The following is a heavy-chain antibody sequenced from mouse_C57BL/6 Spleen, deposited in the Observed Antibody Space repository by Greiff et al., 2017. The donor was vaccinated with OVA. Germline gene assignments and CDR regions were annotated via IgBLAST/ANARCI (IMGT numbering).Heavy chain of an antibody. Sequence: EVQLVESEGGLVQPGSSMKLSCTASGFTFSDYYMAWVRQVPEKGLEWVANINYDGSSTYYLDSLKSRFIISRDNAKNILYLQMSSLKSEDTATYYCARGWDWFAYWGQGTLVTVSA. V-gene: IGHV5-16*01. CDR1: GFTFSDYY. CDR2: INYDGSST. D-gene: IGHD4-1*01. CDR3: ARGWDWFAY. J-gene: IGHJ3*01.